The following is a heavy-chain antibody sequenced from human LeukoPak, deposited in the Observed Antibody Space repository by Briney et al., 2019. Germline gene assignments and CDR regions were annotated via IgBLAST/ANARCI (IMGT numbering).Heavy chain of an antibody. Sequence: GGSLRLSCAASGFTFSSCEMNWVRQAPGKGLEWVSYISSSGSTIYYADSVKGRFTISRDNAKNSLYLQMNSLRAEDTAVYYCARGNYYGSGSYEFDYWGQGTLVTVSS. CDR1: GFTFSSCE. D-gene: IGHD3-10*01. V-gene: IGHV3-48*03. CDR2: ISSSGSTI. CDR3: ARGNYYGSGSYEFDY. J-gene: IGHJ4*02.